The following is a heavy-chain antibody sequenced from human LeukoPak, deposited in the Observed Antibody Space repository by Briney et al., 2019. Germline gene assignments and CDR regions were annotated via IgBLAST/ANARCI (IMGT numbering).Heavy chain of an antibody. CDR1: GGSISSRSYY. CDR2: IDTSGNT. CDR3: ARDQGSGWFDP. V-gene: IGHV4-61*02. Sequence: SETLSLTCTVSGGSISSRSYYWSWIRQPAGKGLEWIGRIDTSGNTNYNPSLKSRVTLSLDTSKKQFSLKLSSVTAADTAVYYCARDQGSGWFDPWGQGTLVTVSS. J-gene: IGHJ5*02.